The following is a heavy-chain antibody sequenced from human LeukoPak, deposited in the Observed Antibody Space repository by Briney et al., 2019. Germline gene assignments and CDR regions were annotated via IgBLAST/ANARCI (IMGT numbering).Heavy chain of an antibody. D-gene: IGHD3-22*01. CDR2: FDPEDGET. CDR1: GYTHTELS. J-gene: IGHJ5*02. Sequence: ASVKVSCKVSGYTHTELSMHWVRQAPGKGLEWMGGFDPEDGETIYAQKFQGRVTMTEDTSTDTAYMELRSLRSEDTAVYYCATVYDSSGYQSGFDPWGQGTLVTVSS. CDR3: ATVYDSSGYQSGFDP. V-gene: IGHV1-24*01.